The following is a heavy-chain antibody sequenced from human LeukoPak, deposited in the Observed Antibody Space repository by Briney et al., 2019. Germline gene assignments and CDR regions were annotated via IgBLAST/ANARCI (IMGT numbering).Heavy chain of an antibody. D-gene: IGHD5-18*01. CDR1: GFTFSSSA. Sequence: GGSLRLSCAASGFTFSSSAMSWVRQAPGKGLEWVSGVTGSGGSTYYADSVKGRFTISRDNSENTLFLQMNNLRAEDTAVYYCAKNTASPDYWGQGTLVTVSS. J-gene: IGHJ4*02. V-gene: IGHV3-23*01. CDR2: VTGSGGST. CDR3: AKNTASPDY.